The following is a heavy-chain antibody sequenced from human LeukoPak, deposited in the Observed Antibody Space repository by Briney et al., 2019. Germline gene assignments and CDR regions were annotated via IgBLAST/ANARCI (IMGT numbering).Heavy chain of an antibody. J-gene: IGHJ3*02. CDR1: GFTFSSYA. Sequence: GGSLRLSXAASGFTFSSYAMSWVRQAPGKGLEWVSAISGSGGSTYYADSVKGRFTISRDNSKNTLYLQMNSLRAEDTAVYYCAKDMKRLRYFDWWDAFDIWGQGTMVTVSS. D-gene: IGHD3-9*01. V-gene: IGHV3-23*01. CDR3: AKDMKRLRYFDWWDAFDI. CDR2: ISGSGGST.